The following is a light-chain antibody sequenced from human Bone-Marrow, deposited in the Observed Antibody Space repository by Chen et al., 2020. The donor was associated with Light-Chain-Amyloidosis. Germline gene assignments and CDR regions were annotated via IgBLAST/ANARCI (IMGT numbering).Light chain of an antibody. J-gene: IGKJ2*03. CDR3: QNFDSSSSDS. Sequence: DIQMTQSPSTLSASVGDKVTITCRASQSISSWLAWYQQKPGKAPKVLIYKASILESGVPSRFSGNGSGARFTHTITRLKPYEVGTYPCQNFDSSSSDSFGQGTKLEIK. CDR1: QSISSW. CDR2: KAS. V-gene: IGKV1-5*03.